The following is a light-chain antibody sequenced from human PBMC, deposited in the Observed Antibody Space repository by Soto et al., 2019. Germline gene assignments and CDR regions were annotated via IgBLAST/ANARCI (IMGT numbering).Light chain of an antibody. CDR3: QEYNNWPPYA. J-gene: IGKJ2*01. CDR1: QSVTSR. V-gene: IGKV3-15*01. Sequence: EIVMTQSPATLSVCPGERATLSCRASQSVTSRLAWYQQKPGQAPRLLIYGASTRATGIPARFSGSGSGTDFTLTISSLQSEDFAVYYCQEYNNWPPYAFGQGTKLEIK. CDR2: GAS.